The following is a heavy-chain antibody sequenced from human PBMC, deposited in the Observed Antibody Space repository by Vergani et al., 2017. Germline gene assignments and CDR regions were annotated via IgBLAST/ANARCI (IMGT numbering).Heavy chain of an antibody. V-gene: IGHV1-69*18. J-gene: IGHJ4*02. CDR3: ADLYGGNVWGY. CDR2: IIPIFGTA. CDR1: GYTFTDYW. Sequence: VQLVQSGAAVKKPGESLKISCEGSGYTFTDYWVGWVRQKPGKGLEWMGRIIPIFGTANYAQKFQGRVTITADESTSTAYMELSSLRSEDTAVYYCADLYGGNVWGYWGQGTLVTVSS. D-gene: IGHD4-23*01.